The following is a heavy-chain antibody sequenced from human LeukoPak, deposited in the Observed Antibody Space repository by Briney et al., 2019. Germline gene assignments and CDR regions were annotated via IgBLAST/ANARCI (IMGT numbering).Heavy chain of an antibody. CDR2: INPNSGGT. Sequence: ASVKVSCKASGYTFSGYYMHWVRQAPGQGLEWMGWINPNSGGTNYAQKFRGRVTMTRGTSISTAYMELSRLRSDDTAVYYCCFGVVMDFDYWGQGTLVTVSS. V-gene: IGHV1-2*02. J-gene: IGHJ4*02. CDR1: GYTFSGYY. D-gene: IGHD3-3*01. CDR3: CFGVVMDFDY.